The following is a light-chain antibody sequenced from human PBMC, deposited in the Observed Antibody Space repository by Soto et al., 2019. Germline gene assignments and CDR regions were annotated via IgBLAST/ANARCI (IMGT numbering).Light chain of an antibody. J-gene: IGLJ1*01. Sequence: QSALTQPPSASGTPGQRVTISCSGSSSNIGSNTVNWYQQLPGTAPKLLTYSNNQRPSGVPNRFSGSKSGNTASLTISGLQAEDETDYYCSSYSDSDTKVFGTGTKVTVL. CDR1: SSNIGSNT. CDR3: SSYSDSDTKV. V-gene: IGLV1-44*01. CDR2: SNN.